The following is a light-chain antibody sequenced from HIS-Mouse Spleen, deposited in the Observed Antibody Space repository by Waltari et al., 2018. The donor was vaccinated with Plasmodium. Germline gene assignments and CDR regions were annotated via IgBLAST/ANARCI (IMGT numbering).Light chain of an antibody. Sequence: SYELTQPPSVSVSPGQTARITCPGDALPKKYAYWYQQKSGQAPVLVLYEDSKRPSGIPDGFSGSSSGTMATLTISGAQVEDEADYYCYSTDSSGNHRVFGGGTKLTVL. CDR1: ALPKKY. J-gene: IGLJ3*02. CDR2: EDS. V-gene: IGLV3-10*01. CDR3: YSTDSSGNHRV.